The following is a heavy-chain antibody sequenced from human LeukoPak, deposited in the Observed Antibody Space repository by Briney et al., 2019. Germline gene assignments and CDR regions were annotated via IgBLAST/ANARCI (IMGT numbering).Heavy chain of an antibody. J-gene: IGHJ3*02. D-gene: IGHD3-22*01. CDR1: GGTFSSYA. V-gene: IGHV1-69*06. Sequence: SVKVSCKASGGTFSSYAISWVRQAPGRGLEWMGRIIPIFGTANYAQKFQGRVTITADKSTSTAYMELSSLRSEDTAVYYCARPSDSSGYYWPTGSFDIWGQGTMVTVSS. CDR3: ARPSDSSGYYWPTGSFDI. CDR2: IIPIFGTA.